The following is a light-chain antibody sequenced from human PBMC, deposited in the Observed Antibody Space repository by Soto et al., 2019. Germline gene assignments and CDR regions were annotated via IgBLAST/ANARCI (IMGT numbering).Light chain of an antibody. Sequence: SYELTHPPSVSVAAEQTARMTCGGNKIGSKSVHWYQQKPGQAPVLVVYDDSDRPSGTPERFSGSNSGNTATPTISRVEAGDEADYYCQVWDSSSDHLYVFGTGTKVTVL. V-gene: IGLV3-21*02. CDR3: QVWDSSSDHLYV. CDR2: DDS. J-gene: IGLJ1*01. CDR1: KIGSKS.